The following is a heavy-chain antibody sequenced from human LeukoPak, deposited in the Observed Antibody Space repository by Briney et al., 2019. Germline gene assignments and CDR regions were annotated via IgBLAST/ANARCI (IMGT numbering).Heavy chain of an antibody. CDR1: GFTFSSYS. V-gene: IGHV3-48*04. CDR3: ARDSSAGTMVRGVYFDY. D-gene: IGHD3-10*01. Sequence: GGSLRLSCAASGFTFSSYSMNWVRQAPGKGLEWVSYISSSGSTIYYADSVKGRFTISRDNAKNSLYLQMNSLRAEDTAVYYCARDSSAGTMVRGVYFDYWGQGTLVTVSS. CDR2: ISSSGSTI. J-gene: IGHJ4*02.